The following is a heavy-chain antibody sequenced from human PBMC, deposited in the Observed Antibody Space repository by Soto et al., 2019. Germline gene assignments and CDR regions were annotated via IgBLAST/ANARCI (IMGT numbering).Heavy chain of an antibody. CDR1: GFAFSTFE. V-gene: IGHV3-23*01. J-gene: IGHJ6*02. CDR3: AKALLYFDCLVRPWNAMDV. CDR2: ISGSGSNA. D-gene: IGHD3-9*01. Sequence: GQSLRLSCAASGFAFSTFEMSWVRQAQGKGLEWVAAISGSGSNAYYADSGKGRFTISRDNSKNTLFLQMNSLRAEDTAVYYCAKALLYFDCLVRPWNAMDVWGQGTTVTVSS.